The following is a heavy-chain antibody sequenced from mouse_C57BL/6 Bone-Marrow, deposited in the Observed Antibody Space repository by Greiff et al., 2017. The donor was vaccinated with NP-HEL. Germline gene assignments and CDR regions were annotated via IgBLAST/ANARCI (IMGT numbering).Heavy chain of an antibody. J-gene: IGHJ2*01. D-gene: IGHD2-1*01. CDR2: IDPENGDT. V-gene: IGHV14-4*01. CDR1: GFNIKDDY. CDR3: TTHCNYDY. Sequence: EVQLQQSGAELVRPGASVKLSCTASGFNIKDDYMHWVKQRPEQGLEWIGWIDPENGDTEYASKFQGKATITAYTSSNTAYLQLSSLTSEDTAVYYCTTHCNYDYWGQGTTLTVSS.